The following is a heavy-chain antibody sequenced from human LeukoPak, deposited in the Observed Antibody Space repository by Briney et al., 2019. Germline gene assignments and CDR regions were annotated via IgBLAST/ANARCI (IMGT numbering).Heavy chain of an antibody. J-gene: IGHJ6*02. V-gene: IGHV3-23*01. CDR2: ISASDGRT. CDR3: GEILTLAAHYWYGVDV. Sequence: GGSLRLSCAASGFIFSSYHMVWVRQAPGKGLEVVSSISASDGRTYYADSVKGRFTISRDNSENTVYLQMNSLRAEDTAVYYCGEILTLAAHYWYGVDVWGQGTTVTVSS. CDR1: GFIFSSYH. D-gene: IGHD6-19*01.